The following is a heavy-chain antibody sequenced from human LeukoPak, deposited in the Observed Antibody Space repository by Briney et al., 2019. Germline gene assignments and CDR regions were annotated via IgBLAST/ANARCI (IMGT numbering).Heavy chain of an antibody. Sequence: PSETLSLTCTVSGGSITSYYGSWIRQPPGKGLEWIGYIYYSGSTNYNPSLKSRVTMSVDTSKNQFSLKLSSVTAADAAVYYCARREGIAAAGRIFDIWGQGTMVTVSS. V-gene: IGHV4-59*12. J-gene: IGHJ3*02. CDR3: ARREGIAAAGRIFDI. CDR2: IYYSGST. D-gene: IGHD6-13*01. CDR1: GGSITSYY.